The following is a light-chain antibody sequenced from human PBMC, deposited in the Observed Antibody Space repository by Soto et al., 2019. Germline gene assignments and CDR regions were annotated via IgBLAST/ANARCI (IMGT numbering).Light chain of an antibody. CDR1: SSNLGAGYD. J-gene: IGLJ1*01. CDR3: QSYDSSLGANYV. Sequence: QLVLTQPPSVSGAPGQRVTISCTGSSSNLGAGYDVHWYQQHPGTAPKLLIYGNTNPPSGVPDRFSGSKSGTSASLAITGLQAEDEADYYCQSYDSSLGANYVFGTGIKLTVL. V-gene: IGLV1-40*01. CDR2: GNT.